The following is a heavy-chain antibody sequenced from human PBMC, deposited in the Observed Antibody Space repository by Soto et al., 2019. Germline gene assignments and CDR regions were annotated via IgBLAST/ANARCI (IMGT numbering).Heavy chain of an antibody. CDR3: ARGGGVGVAGSAAFDM. CDR2: INPATGAA. Sequence: QLHLVQSGAVVKKPGASVTVSCSASGYPVTAYYMHWVRQAPGRGREWMGGINPATGAAKYTQTFQGRVTMTRDTSTSTVFMELSGLTSEDTAVFYCARGGGVGVAGSAAFDMWGQGTLVTVSS. J-gene: IGHJ3*02. CDR1: GYPVTAYY. D-gene: IGHD3-3*01. V-gene: IGHV1-2*02.